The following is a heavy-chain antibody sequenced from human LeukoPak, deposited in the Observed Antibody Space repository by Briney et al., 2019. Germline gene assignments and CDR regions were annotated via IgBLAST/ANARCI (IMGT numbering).Heavy chain of an antibody. CDR2: IKQDGSEK. CDR3: ARDVTVSSSRTAFDI. Sequence: GGSLRLSCAASGFTFSSYWMSWVRQAPGKGLEWVANIKQDGSEKYYVDSVKGRFTISRDNAKNSLYLQMNSLRAEDTAVYYCARDVTVSSSRTAFDIWGQGTMVTVSS. J-gene: IGHJ3*02. D-gene: IGHD6-13*01. V-gene: IGHV3-7*01. CDR1: GFTFSSYW.